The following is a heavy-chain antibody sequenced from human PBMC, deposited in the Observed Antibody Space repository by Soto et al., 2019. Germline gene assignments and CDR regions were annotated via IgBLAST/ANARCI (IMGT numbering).Heavy chain of an antibody. J-gene: IGHJ4*02. CDR1: GGSFSGYY. CDR3: ARDAVTTDYFDY. Sequence: PSETLSLTCAVYGGSFSGYYWSWIRQPPGKGLEWIGEISHSGSTNYNPSLKSRVTISVDTSKNQFSLKLSSVTAADTAVYYCARDAVTTDYFDYWGQGTLVTVSS. D-gene: IGHD4-17*01. CDR2: ISHSGST. V-gene: IGHV4-34*01.